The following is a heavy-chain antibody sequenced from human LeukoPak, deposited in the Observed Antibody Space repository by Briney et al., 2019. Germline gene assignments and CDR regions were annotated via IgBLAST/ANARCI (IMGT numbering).Heavy chain of an antibody. CDR1: GGSISSYY. D-gene: IGHD2-2*01. V-gene: IGHV4-59*01. J-gene: IGHJ4*02. Sequence: KSSETLSLTCTVSGGSISSYYWSWIRQPPGKGLEWIGYIYYSGSTNYNPSLKSRVTISVDTSKNQFSLKLSSVTAADTAVYYCARSYCSSTSCYEFRFDYWGQGTLVTVSS. CDR3: ARSYCSSTSCYEFRFDY. CDR2: IYYSGST.